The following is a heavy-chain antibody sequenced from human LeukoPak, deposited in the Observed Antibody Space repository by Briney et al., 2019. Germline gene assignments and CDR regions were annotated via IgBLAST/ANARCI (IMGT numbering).Heavy chain of an antibody. CDR2: SIPIFGTA. CDR3: ASLSSSYGSGSPPYYFDY. D-gene: IGHD3-10*01. CDR1: GGTFSSYA. Sequence: GSSVKVSCKASGGTFSSYAISWVRQAPGQGLEWMGGSIPIFGTANYAQKFQGRVTITADESTSTAYMELSSLRSEDTAVYYCASLSSSYGSGSPPYYFDYWGQGTLVTVSS. J-gene: IGHJ4*02. V-gene: IGHV1-69*01.